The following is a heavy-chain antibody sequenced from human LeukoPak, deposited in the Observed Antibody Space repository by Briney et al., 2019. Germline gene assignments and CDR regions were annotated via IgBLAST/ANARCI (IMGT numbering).Heavy chain of an antibody. CDR3: AVRRGIYY. V-gene: IGHV4-34*01. Sequence: PSETLSLTCTVQGGSLSGAYWTWIRQPPGKGLEWIGEINHTGSTNYNPSFKSRVTMSADTPKNHLSLNLTSVTAADTAVYYCAVRRGIYYWGQGTLVTASS. CDR2: INHTGST. CDR1: GGSLSGAY. J-gene: IGHJ4*02.